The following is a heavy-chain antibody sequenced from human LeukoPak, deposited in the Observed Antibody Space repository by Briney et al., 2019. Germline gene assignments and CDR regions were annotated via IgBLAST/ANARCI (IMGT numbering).Heavy chain of an antibody. CDR3: ARVGRGGYEYFDY. CDR1: GFTVSSNY. CDR2: IYSGGST. J-gene: IGHJ4*02. Sequence: GGSLRLSCAASGFTVSSNYMSWVRQAPGKGLEWVSLIYSGGSTFYADSVKARFTISRDNSKNTLFLQMNNLRAEDTAVYYCARVGRGGYEYFDYWGQGTLVTVSS. D-gene: IGHD5-12*01. V-gene: IGHV3-66*01.